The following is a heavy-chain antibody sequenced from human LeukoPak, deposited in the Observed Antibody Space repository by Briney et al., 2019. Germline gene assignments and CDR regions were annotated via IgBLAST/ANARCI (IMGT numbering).Heavy chain of an antibody. Sequence: GGSLRLSCAASGFTFSSYGMHWVRQAPGKGLEWVALIRYDGSNKYYADSVKGRFTISRDNSKNTLYLQMNSLRAEDTAVYYCAKEKQWLDRSFDYWGQGTLVTVSS. V-gene: IGHV3-30*02. CDR3: AKEKQWLDRSFDY. D-gene: IGHD6-19*01. J-gene: IGHJ4*02. CDR1: GFTFSSYG. CDR2: IRYDGSNK.